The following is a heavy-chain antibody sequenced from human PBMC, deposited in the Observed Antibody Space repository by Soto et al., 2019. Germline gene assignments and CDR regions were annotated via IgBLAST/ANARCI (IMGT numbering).Heavy chain of an antibody. CDR1: GGSISSGGYY. Sequence: QVQLQESGPGLVKPSQTLSLTCTVSGGSISSGGYYWSWIRQHPGKGLEWIGYIYYSGSTYYNPSLKSRVTISVDTSKNQFSLKLSSVAAADTAVYYCARSPRGYCSSTSCYGVAFDIWGQGTMVTVSS. D-gene: IGHD2-2*01. CDR2: IYYSGST. J-gene: IGHJ3*02. CDR3: ARSPRGYCSSTSCYGVAFDI. V-gene: IGHV4-31*03.